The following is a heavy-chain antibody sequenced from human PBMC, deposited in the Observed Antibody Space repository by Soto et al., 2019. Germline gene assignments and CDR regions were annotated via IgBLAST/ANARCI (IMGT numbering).Heavy chain of an antibody. Sequence: TGGSLRLSCAASGFTFSSYSMYWVRQAPGKGLEWVSSISSSSSYIYYADSVKGRFTISRDNAKNSLYLQMNSLRAEDTAVYYCARDQGYCSGGSCYLGRDWGQGTLVTVSS. J-gene: IGHJ4*02. V-gene: IGHV3-21*01. D-gene: IGHD2-15*01. CDR2: ISSSSSYI. CDR3: ARDQGYCSGGSCYLGRD. CDR1: GFTFSSYS.